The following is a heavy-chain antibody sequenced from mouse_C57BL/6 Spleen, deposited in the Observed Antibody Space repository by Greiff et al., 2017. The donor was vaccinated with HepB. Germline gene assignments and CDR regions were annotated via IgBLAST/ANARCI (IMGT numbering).Heavy chain of an antibody. V-gene: IGHV1-80*01. CDR2: IYPGDGDT. J-gene: IGHJ3*01. CDR1: GYAFSSYW. Sequence: QVHVKQSGAELVKPGASVKISCKASGYAFSSYWMNWVKQRPGKGLEWIGQIYPGDGDTNYNGKFKGKATLTADKSSSTAYMQLSSLTSEDSAVYFCARGEDSAWFAYWGQGTLVTVSA. CDR3: ARGEDSAWFAY.